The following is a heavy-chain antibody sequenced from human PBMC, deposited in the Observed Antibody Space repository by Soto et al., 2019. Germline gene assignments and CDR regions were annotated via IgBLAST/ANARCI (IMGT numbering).Heavy chain of an antibody. Sequence: HPGGSLRLSCAASGFTFSSYGMHWVRQAPGKGLEWVAVIWYDGSNKYYADSVKGRFTISRDNSKNTLYLQMNSLRAEDTAVYYCARDRDIAAAGTFDYWGQGTLVTVSS. V-gene: IGHV3-33*01. CDR2: IWYDGSNK. CDR3: ARDRDIAAAGTFDY. CDR1: GFTFSSYG. J-gene: IGHJ4*02. D-gene: IGHD6-13*01.